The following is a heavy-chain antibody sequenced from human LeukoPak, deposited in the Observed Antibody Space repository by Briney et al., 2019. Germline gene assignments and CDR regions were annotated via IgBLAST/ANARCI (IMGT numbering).Heavy chain of an antibody. CDR3: ARVVWFGELAYYFDY. CDR2: IYYSGST. D-gene: IGHD3-10*01. Sequence: SESLFLTCTVSGGSISSGDYYWSWIRQPPRKGLEWIGYIYYSGSTYYNPSLKSRVTISVDTSKNQFSLKLSSVTAADTAVYYCARVVWFGELAYYFDYWGQGTLVTVSS. J-gene: IGHJ4*02. V-gene: IGHV4-30-4*01. CDR1: GGSISSGDYY.